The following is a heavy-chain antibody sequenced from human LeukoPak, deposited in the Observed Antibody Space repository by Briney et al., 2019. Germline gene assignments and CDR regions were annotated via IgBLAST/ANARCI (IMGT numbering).Heavy chain of an antibody. CDR1: GGSSSSGSYY. J-gene: IGHJ4*02. Sequence: SQTLSLTCTVSGGSSSSGSYYWSWIRQPAGKGLEWIGRIYTSGSTNYNPSLKSRVTISLDTSKNQFSLKLSSVTAADTAVYYCANSIDFDYGDYYFDYWGQGALVTISS. CDR2: IYTSGST. CDR3: ANSIDFDYGDYYFDY. D-gene: IGHD4-17*01. V-gene: IGHV4-61*02.